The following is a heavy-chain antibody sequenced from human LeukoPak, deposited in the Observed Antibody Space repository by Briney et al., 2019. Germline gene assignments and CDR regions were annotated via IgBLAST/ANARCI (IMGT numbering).Heavy chain of an antibody. D-gene: IGHD3-22*01. CDR1: GFTFSSYG. V-gene: IGHV3-33*01. CDR3: ARDPPYYYDSSGTLDY. J-gene: IGHJ4*02. Sequence: GGSLRLSCAASGFTFSSYGMHWVRQAPGKGLEWVAVIWYDGSNKYYAVSVKGRFSISRDNSKNTLYLQMNSLRAEDTAVYYCARDPPYYYDSSGTLDYWGQGTLVTVSS. CDR2: IWYDGSNK.